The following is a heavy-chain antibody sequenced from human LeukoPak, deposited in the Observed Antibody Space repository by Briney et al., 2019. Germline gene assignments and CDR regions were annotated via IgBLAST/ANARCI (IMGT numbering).Heavy chain of an antibody. Sequence: GGPLRLSCAASGFTFSSYAMSWVRQAPGKGLEWVSAISGSGGSTYYADSVKGRFTISRDNSKNTLYLQMNSLRAEDTAVYYCAKGRYSSSFFDYWGQGTLVTVSS. V-gene: IGHV3-23*01. J-gene: IGHJ4*02. CDR2: ISGSGGST. CDR1: GFTFSSYA. CDR3: AKGRYSSSFFDY. D-gene: IGHD6-6*01.